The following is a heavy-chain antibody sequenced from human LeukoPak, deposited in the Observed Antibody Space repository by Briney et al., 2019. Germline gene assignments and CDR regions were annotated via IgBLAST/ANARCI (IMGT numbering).Heavy chain of an antibody. D-gene: IGHD5-12*01. V-gene: IGHV4-39*01. Sequence: SETLSLTCAVSGASITSSNYYWGWVCQSRGKGLEWIVNIYSSGNTYYNASRKSRVTMYIDTSKNQFFLKLSSVTAADTAMYYCAKSNGYGLIDYWGQGTLVTVSS. CDR3: AKSNGYGLIDY. CDR2: IYSSGNT. J-gene: IGHJ4*02. CDR1: GASITSSNYY.